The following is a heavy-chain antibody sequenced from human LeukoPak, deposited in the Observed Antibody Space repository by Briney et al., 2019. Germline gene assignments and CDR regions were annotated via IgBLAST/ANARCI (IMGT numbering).Heavy chain of an antibody. Sequence: SVKVSCKASGYTFTSYGFTWVRQAPGQGLEWMGRIIPILGIANYAQKFQGRVTITADKSTSTAYMELSSLRSEDTAVYYCAREDTNDYGDYGVDYWGQGTLVTVSS. CDR1: GYTFTSYG. CDR3: AREDTNDYGDYGVDY. CDR2: IIPILGIA. J-gene: IGHJ4*02. V-gene: IGHV1-69*04. D-gene: IGHD4-17*01.